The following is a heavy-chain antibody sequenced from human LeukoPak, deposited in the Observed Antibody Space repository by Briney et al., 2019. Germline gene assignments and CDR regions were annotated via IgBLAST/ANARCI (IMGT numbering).Heavy chain of an antibody. CDR3: ARQRSTHDY. D-gene: IGHD5-24*01. J-gene: IGHJ4*02. Sequence: XGVEWVANINQDGSEKFYADSVKGRFTISRDNAKNSLYLQMNSLRAEDTALYYCARQRSTHDYWGQGSLVTVSS. V-gene: IGHV3-7*01. CDR2: INQDGSEK.